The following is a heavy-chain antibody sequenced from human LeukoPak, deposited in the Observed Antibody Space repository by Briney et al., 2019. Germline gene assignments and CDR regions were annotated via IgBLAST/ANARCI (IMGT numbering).Heavy chain of an antibody. CDR3: AGGRGGWYAFES. Sequence: PGGSLRLSCAASNFTVSGNYMTWVRQTPGMGLECGSVMYTEDVTYYAGSVKGRFTISRDNSKNTLYLQMNSLRTEDAAFYYCAGGRGGWYAFESWGQGTLVTVSS. V-gene: IGHV3-53*01. D-gene: IGHD6-19*01. CDR1: NFTVSGNY. J-gene: IGHJ4*02. CDR2: MYTEDVT.